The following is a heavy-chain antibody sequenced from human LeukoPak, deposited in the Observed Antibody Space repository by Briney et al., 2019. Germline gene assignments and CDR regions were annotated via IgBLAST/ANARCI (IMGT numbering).Heavy chain of an antibody. Sequence: ASVKVSCKASVYTFTSYGISWVRQAPGQGLQWMGWISAHNGNTNYAQKLQGRVTMTTDTSTSTVYMEVRSLRSDDTAVYYCARAGTTLLLDYWGQGTLVTVSS. CDR1: VYTFTSYG. CDR2: ISAHNGNT. V-gene: IGHV1-18*01. CDR3: ARAGTTLLLDY. D-gene: IGHD4-11*01. J-gene: IGHJ4*02.